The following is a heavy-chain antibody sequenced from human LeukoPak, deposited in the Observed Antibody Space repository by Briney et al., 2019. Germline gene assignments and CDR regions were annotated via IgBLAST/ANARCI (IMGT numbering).Heavy chain of an antibody. V-gene: IGHV1-69*05. D-gene: IGHD3-9*01. J-gene: IGHJ5*02. CDR1: GGTFSSYA. CDR2: IIPIFGTA. Sequence: ASVKVSCKASGGTFSSYAISWVRQAPGQGLEWMGGIIPIFGTANYAQKFQGRVTITTDESTSTAYMELSSLRSEDTAVYYCASDFDWLLSGNWFDPWGQGTLVTVSP. CDR3: ASDFDWLLSGNWFDP.